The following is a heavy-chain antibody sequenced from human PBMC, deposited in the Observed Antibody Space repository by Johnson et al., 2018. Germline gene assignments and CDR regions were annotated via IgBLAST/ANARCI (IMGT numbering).Heavy chain of an antibody. CDR1: GFTFSYYD. CDR2: IGSAGDT. J-gene: IGHJ3*02. D-gene: IGHD1-1*01. V-gene: IGHV3-13*01. CDR3: TRSQLGISALDI. Sequence: EVQLVETGGGFVQPGGSLRLSCAASGFTFSYYDMHWVRQVTGKGLEWVPSIGSAGDTYYPVSVKGRFTTSKENAESSLYLQMNSLRTEDTAVYYCTRSQLGISALDIWGQGTMVTVSS.